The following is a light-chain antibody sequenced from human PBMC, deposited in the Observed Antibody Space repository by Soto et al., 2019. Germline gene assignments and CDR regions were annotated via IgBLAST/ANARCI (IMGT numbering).Light chain of an antibody. CDR3: ASYTTSSTYV. J-gene: IGLJ1*01. Sequence: QSVLTPPASVFGSPGQSIASSCPGTSSDVGAFNYVSWYQQHPGKAPKFMIFDVSSRPSGVSDRFSGSKSGNTASLTISGLQTEDEADYYCASYTTSSTYVFGTGTKVNVL. V-gene: IGLV2-14*03. CDR2: DVS. CDR1: SSDVGAFNY.